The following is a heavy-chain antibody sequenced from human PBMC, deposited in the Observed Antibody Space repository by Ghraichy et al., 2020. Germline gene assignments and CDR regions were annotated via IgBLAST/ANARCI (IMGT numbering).Heavy chain of an antibody. CDR3: ARVASPDYGMDD. J-gene: IGHJ6*02. V-gene: IGHV3-33*01. D-gene: IGHD2-2*01. Sequence: GGSLRLSCAASGFTFSSYGMHWVRQAPGKGLEWVAVIWYDGSNKYYADSVKGRFTISRDNSKNTLYLQMNSLRAEDTAVYYCARVASPDYGMDDWGQGTTVTVSS. CDR2: IWYDGSNK. CDR1: GFTFSSYG.